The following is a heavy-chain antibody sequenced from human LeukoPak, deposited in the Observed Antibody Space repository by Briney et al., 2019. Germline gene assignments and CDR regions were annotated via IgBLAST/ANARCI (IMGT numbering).Heavy chain of an antibody. J-gene: IGHJ4*02. CDR3: ASYPYSGSYFFDY. V-gene: IGHV4-39*01. CDR2: IYYSGST. D-gene: IGHD1-26*01. Sequence: SETLSLTCTVSGGSISSSSYYWGWIRQPPGKGLEWIGSIYYSGSTYYNPSLKSRVTISVDTSKNQFSLKLSSVTAADTAVYYCASYPYSGSYFFDYWGQGTLVTVSS. CDR1: GGSISSSSYY.